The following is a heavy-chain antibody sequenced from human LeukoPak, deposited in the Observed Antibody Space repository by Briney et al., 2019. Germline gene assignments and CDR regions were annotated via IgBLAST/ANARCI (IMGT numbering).Heavy chain of an antibody. V-gene: IGHV1-69*13. CDR3: ARDRPPYCSSTSCLLFYGMDV. D-gene: IGHD2-2*01. CDR1: GGTFSSYA. CDR2: IIPIFGTA. J-gene: IGHJ6*02. Sequence: SVKVSCKASGGTFSSYAISWVRQAPGQGLEWMGGIIPIFGTANYAQKFQGRVTITADESTSTAYMELSSLRSEDTAVYYCARDRPPYCSSTSCLLFYGMDVWGQGTTVTVSS.